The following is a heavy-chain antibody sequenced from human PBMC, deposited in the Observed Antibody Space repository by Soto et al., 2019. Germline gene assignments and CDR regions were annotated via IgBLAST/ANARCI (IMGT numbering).Heavy chain of an antibody. J-gene: IGHJ4*02. Sequence: GGSLRLSCAASGFTFSSYWMHWVRQAPGKGLVWVSRINSDGSSTSYADSVKGRFTISRDNAKNTLYLQMNSLRAEDTAVYYCARVRYYYDSSGYYLFDYWGQGTLVTVSS. V-gene: IGHV3-74*01. CDR2: INSDGSST. CDR1: GFTFSSYW. D-gene: IGHD3-22*01. CDR3: ARVRYYYDSSGYYLFDY.